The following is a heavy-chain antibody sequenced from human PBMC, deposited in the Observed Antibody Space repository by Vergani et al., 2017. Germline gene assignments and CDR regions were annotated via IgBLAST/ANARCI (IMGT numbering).Heavy chain of an antibody. J-gene: IGHJ5*02. CDR2: IIPIFGTA. CDR1: GYTFTSYD. D-gene: IGHD3-10*01. CDR3: ARDRSYGSGSYYNGGFDP. Sequence: QVQLVQSGAEVKKPGASVKVSCKASGYTFTSYDISWVRQAPGQGLEWMGGIIPIFGTANYAQKFQGRVTITADESTSTAYMELSSLRSEDTAVYYCARDRSYGSGSYYNGGFDPWGQGTLVTVSS. V-gene: IGHV1-69*01.